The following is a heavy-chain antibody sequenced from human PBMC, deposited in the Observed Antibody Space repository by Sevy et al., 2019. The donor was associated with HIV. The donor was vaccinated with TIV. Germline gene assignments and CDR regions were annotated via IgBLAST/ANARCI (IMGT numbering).Heavy chain of an antibody. J-gene: IGHJ3*01. CDR3: ARSITIFGVAPVGV. Sequence: ASVKVSCKASGNSFTVYYFHWVRQAPGQGLEWMGWTNPNSGDTHYAQRFQGRVTMTTDASINAAYMELSRLTSDDTAVYYCARSITIFGVAPVGVWGQWTMVTVSS. V-gene: IGHV1-2*02. D-gene: IGHD3-3*01. CDR1: GNSFTVYY. CDR2: TNPNSGDT.